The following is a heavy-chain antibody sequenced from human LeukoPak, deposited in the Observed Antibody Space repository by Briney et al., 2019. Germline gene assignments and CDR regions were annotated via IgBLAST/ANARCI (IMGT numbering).Heavy chain of an antibody. CDR3: ARDKGTAMVTRWFDP. J-gene: IGHJ5*02. CDR2: INTNTGNP. V-gene: IGHV7-4-1*02. Sequence: ASVKVSCKASGYTFTGYYMHWVRQAPGQGLEWMGWINTNTGNPTYAQGFTGRFVFSLDTSVSTAYLQISSLKAEDTAVYYCARDKGTAMVTRWFDPWGQGTLVTVSS. CDR1: GYTFTGYY. D-gene: IGHD5-18*01.